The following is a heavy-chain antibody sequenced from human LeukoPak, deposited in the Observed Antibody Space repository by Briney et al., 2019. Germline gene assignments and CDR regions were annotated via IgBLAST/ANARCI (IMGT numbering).Heavy chain of an antibody. CDR3: VKERDNSGLFFQD. J-gene: IGHJ4*02. V-gene: IGHV3-53*01. CDR2: IHSVGST. CDR1: GHSVSSHY. Sequence: GGYVRLSCAASGHSVSSHYMSWVRQAPGKGLEWVSVIHSVGSTDYADSVKGRFTISRDNSKNTLSMQMNSLRAEDTALYYCVKERDNSGLFFQDWGQGTLVTVSS. D-gene: IGHD3-22*01.